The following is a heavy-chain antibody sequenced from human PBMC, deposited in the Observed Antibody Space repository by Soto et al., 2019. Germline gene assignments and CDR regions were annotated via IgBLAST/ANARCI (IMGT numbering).Heavy chain of an antibody. V-gene: IGHV3-21*01. D-gene: IGHD3-22*01. J-gene: IGHJ6*02. CDR3: ARAREHYDSSGYYDYYGMDV. Sequence: PGGSLRLSCAASGFTFSSYSMNWVRQAPGKGLEWVSSISSSSSYIYYADSVKGRFTISRDNAKNSLYLQMNSLRAEDTAVYYCARAREHYDSSGYYDYYGMDVWGQGTTVTVSS. CDR1: GFTFSSYS. CDR2: ISSSSSYI.